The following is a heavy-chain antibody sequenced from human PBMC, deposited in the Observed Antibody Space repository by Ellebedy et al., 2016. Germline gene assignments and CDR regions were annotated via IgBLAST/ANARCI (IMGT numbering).Heavy chain of an antibody. Sequence: SETLSLTCTVSGFSVSSNNYYWGWIRQPPGKGLEWIGYSYYTGSTNDNPSLSSRVTISVDTSKTQFSLKLKSVTAADTAVYYCVRYDYGNFNPWGQGTLVTVSS. CDR2: SYYTGST. CDR3: VRYDYGNFNP. V-gene: IGHV4-61*01. J-gene: IGHJ5*02. CDR1: GFSVSSNNYY. D-gene: IGHD4-17*01.